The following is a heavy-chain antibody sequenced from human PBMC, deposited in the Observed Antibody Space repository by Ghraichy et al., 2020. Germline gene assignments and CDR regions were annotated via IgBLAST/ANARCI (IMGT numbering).Heavy chain of an antibody. CDR2: IRHDGSDM. CDR1: GFTLNGFW. D-gene: IGHD3-22*01. CDR3: ARQVDYYVSTGYYYEDH. V-gene: IGHV3-7*01. J-gene: IGHJ4*02. Sequence: GESLNISCAASGFTLNGFWMSWVRQAPGKGPEWVANIRHDGSDMYYVDSVKGRFTISRDNAKNALYLQMNSLRGEDTAVYYCARQVDYYVSTGYYYEDHWGQGTLVTVSS.